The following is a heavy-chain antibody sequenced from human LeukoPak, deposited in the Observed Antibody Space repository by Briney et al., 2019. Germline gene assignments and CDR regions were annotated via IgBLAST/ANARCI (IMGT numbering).Heavy chain of an antibody. Sequence: GGSLRLSCAASGFTFSSYAMSWVRQAPGKGLKWVSVIYSGGGTYYAESVKGRFTISRDHSKNTLFLQMSSLKAEDTAVYYCARRMSTSWASDYWGQGTLVTVSS. V-gene: IGHV3-53*01. CDR2: IYSGGGT. D-gene: IGHD6-13*01. CDR1: GFTFSSYA. J-gene: IGHJ4*02. CDR3: ARRMSTSWASDY.